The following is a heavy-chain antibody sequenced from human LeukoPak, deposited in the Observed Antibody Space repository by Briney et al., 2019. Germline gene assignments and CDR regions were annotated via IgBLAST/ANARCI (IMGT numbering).Heavy chain of an antibody. CDR3: ARNVWDDFWSGYDY. CDR2: IIPIFGTA. Sequence: GASVKVSCKASGGTFSSYAISWVRQAPGQGLEWMGRIIPIFGTANYAQKFQGRVTITTDESTSTAYMELSSLRSEDTAVYYCARNVWDDFWSGYDYWGQGTLVTVSS. D-gene: IGHD3-3*01. J-gene: IGHJ4*02. V-gene: IGHV1-69*05. CDR1: GGTFSSYA.